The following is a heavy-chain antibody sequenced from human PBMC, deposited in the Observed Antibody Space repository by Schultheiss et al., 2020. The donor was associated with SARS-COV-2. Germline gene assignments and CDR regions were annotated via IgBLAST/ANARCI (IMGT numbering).Heavy chain of an antibody. J-gene: IGHJ5*02. CDR3: ARLGDDFWSGPPGWFDP. Sequence: SETLSLTCTVSGGSISSSSYYWGWIRQPAGKGLEWIGRIYTSGSTYYNPSLKSRVTISVDTSKNQFSLKLSSVTAADTAVYYCARLGDDFWSGPPGWFDPWGQGTLVTVSS. CDR2: IYTSGST. V-gene: IGHV4-61*02. CDR1: GGSISSSSYY. D-gene: IGHD3-3*01.